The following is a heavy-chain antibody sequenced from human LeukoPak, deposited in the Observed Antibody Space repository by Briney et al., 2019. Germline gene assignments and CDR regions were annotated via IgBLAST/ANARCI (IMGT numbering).Heavy chain of an antibody. Sequence: PGRSLRLSCAASGFTFSSYAMHWVRQAPGKGLEWVAVTSYDGSNKYYADSVKGRFTISGDNSKNTLYLQMNSLRAEDTAVHYCARHRDDRSYYDFWSGYYTGGFVDYWGQGTLVTVSS. CDR2: TSYDGSNK. CDR3: ARHRDDRSYYDFWSGYYTGGFVDY. V-gene: IGHV3-30-3*01. D-gene: IGHD3-3*01. J-gene: IGHJ4*02. CDR1: GFTFSSYA.